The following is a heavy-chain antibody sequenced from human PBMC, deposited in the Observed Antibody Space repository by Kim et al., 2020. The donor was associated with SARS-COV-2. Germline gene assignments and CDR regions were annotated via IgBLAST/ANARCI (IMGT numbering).Heavy chain of an antibody. CDR3: AGGEQWQDFDY. CDR1: GGSINYY. Sequence: SETLSLTCTVSGGSINYYWSWIRQPPGKGLEWIGYIYYSGSADYNPSLKSRATISVDMFKKQFYLKLSSVTAVDTAVYFCAGGEQWQDFDYWGQGTLVTVSS. D-gene: IGHD6-19*01. CDR2: IYYSGSA. V-gene: IGHV4-59*13. J-gene: IGHJ4*02.